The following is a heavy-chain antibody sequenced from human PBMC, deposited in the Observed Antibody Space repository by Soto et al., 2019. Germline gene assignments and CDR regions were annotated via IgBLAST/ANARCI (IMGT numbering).Heavy chain of an antibody. CDR1: GDSISAYS. CDR2: IHYNGNT. Sequence: PSETLSLTCTVSGDSISAYSWSWVRQPPGKGLEWIGNIHYNGNTKYNPSLKGRVTMSLDTSKNQFSLRLISVTAADTAKYFCAREGNLGRWLQPLDFWGQGTLVTVSS. V-gene: IGHV4-59*01. D-gene: IGHD5-12*01. CDR3: AREGNLGRWLQPLDF. J-gene: IGHJ4*02.